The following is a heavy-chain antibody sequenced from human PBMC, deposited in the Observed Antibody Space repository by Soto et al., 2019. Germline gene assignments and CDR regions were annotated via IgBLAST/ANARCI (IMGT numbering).Heavy chain of an antibody. J-gene: IGHJ4*02. CDR3: AKDSFRVSAVAVNIDY. CDR2: ISGSGGST. V-gene: IGHV3-23*01. Sequence: PGGSLRLSCAASGFTFSSYAMSWVRQAPGKGLEWVSAISGSGGSTYYADSVKGRFTISRDNAKNTLYLQMNSLRAEDTAVYYCAKDSFRVSAVAVNIDYWGQGTLVTVSS. CDR1: GFTFSSYA. D-gene: IGHD2-15*01.